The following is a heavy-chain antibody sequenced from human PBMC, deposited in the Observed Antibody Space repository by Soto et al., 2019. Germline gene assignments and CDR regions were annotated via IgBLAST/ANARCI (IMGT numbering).Heavy chain of an antibody. CDR3: ARGTYYADHDLPLDY. D-gene: IGHD4-17*01. J-gene: IGHJ4*02. Sequence: SETLSLTCTVSGGSISSYYWSWIRQPPGKGLEWIGYIHYSGNTNHNPSLRSRITILVDTSKNQISLKVSSVTAADTAIYYCARGTYYADHDLPLDYWGQGTLVTVSS. CDR1: GGSISSYY. CDR2: IHYSGNT. V-gene: IGHV4-59*01.